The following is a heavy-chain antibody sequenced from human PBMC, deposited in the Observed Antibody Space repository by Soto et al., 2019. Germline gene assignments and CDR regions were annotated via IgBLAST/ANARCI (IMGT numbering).Heavy chain of an antibody. V-gene: IGHV3-23*01. J-gene: IGHJ4*02. CDR3: AKGGTYYFDY. D-gene: IGHD1-1*01. Sequence: EVQLLESGGALVHPGGSLSSSFEPSGFTFSSFAMSWVPQPQGKGLEWVSAFSGAGGSTSYADSVKGRFTISRDNSKNTLYLQMNSLRAEDTAVYYCAKGGTYYFDYWGQGTLVTVSS. CDR2: FSGAGGST. CDR1: GFTFSSFA.